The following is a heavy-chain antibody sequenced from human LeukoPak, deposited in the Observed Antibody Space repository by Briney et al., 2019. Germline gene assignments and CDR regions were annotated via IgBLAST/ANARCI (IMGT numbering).Heavy chain of an antibody. CDR1: GFTFSSYS. CDR3: ARAGYSNSIYYYYYYMDV. CDR2: ISSSSSYI. V-gene: IGHV3-21*01. Sequence: GGSLRLSCAASGFTFSSYSMNWVRQAPGKGLEWVSSISSSSSYIYYADSVKGRFTISRDNAKNSLYLQMNSLRAEDTAVYYCARAGYSNSIYYYYYYMDVWGKGTTVTVSS. J-gene: IGHJ6*03. D-gene: IGHD4-11*01.